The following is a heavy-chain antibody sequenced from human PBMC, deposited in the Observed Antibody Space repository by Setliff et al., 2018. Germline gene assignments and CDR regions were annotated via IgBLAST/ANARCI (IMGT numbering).Heavy chain of an antibody. CDR1: GGSISSSNYY. D-gene: IGHD2-15*01. V-gene: IGHV4-39*07. Sequence: PSETLSLTCTVSGGSISSSNYYWGWIRQPPGKGLEWIGNIYYGGSAYYNPSLKSRVTISVDTSKNQFSLKLSSVTAADTAMYYCARILGYCSGGSCYVPYWGQGTLLTVSS. J-gene: IGHJ4*02. CDR3: ARILGYCSGGSCYVPY. CDR2: IYYGGSA.